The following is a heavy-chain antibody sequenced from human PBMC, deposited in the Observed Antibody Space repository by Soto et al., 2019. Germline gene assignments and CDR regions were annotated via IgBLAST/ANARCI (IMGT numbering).Heavy chain of an antibody. V-gene: IGHV1-18*01. CDR2: ISAYNGNT. Sequence: GASVKVSCKASGYTFTSYGISWVRQAPGQGLEWMGWISAYNGNTNYAQKLEGRVTMTTDTSTSTAYMELRSLRSDDTAVYYCARRWLQNLYYYYGMDVWGQGTTVTV. J-gene: IGHJ6*02. D-gene: IGHD5-12*01. CDR3: ARRWLQNLYYYYGMDV. CDR1: GYTFTSYG.